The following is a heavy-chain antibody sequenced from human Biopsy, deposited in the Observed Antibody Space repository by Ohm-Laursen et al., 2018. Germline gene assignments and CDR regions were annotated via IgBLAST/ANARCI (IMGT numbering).Heavy chain of an antibody. J-gene: IGHJ5*02. D-gene: IGHD3-3*01. Sequence: TLSLTCIVSGVSVTSRGYYWTWIRQPPGTGVEWIGHISYSGTTNYKSSLRSRVTISVDPSKNQFSLQVNSVTAADTAVYYCARTPRDSFWSGSYKRGLWFDPWGQGTLVIVSS. CDR1: GVSVTSRGYY. CDR3: ARTPRDSFWSGSYKRGLWFDP. CDR2: ISYSGTT. V-gene: IGHV4-61*08.